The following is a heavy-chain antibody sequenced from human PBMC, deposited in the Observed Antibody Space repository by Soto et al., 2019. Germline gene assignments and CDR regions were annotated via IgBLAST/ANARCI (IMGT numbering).Heavy chain of an antibody. CDR1: GDTFSSYI. Sequence: QVQLVQSGAEVKKPGSSVRVSCRSSGDTFSSYIVNWLRLAPGRGLEWMGRVIPVLTTTDYAQNFRGRVTIQGARSTNQVYLALSSLRSDDTVVYYLARRRYCGYDCYHKHFYGMDVWGQGSLVTVAS. V-gene: IGHV1-69*08. D-gene: IGHD2-21*02. J-gene: IGHJ6*02. CDR2: VIPVLTTT. CDR3: ARRRYCGYDCYHKHFYGMDV.